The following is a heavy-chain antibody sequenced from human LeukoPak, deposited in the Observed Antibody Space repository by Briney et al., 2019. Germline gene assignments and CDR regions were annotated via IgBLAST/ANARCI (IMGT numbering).Heavy chain of an antibody. CDR1: GFTFSSYW. Sequence: GGSLRLSCAASGFTFSSYWMSWVRQAPGKGLEWVANIKKDGSEKYYVDSVKGRFTIPRDNAKTSLYLQMNSLRAEDTAVYFCARDKGGMVPFDHWGQGTLVTVSS. CDR3: ARDKGGMVPFDH. D-gene: IGHD3-10*01. V-gene: IGHV3-7*01. J-gene: IGHJ4*02. CDR2: IKKDGSEK.